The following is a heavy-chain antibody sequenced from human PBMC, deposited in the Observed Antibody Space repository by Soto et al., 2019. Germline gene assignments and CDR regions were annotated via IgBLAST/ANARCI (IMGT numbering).Heavy chain of an antibody. CDR1: RFTFSSYW. CDR2: IKQDGTEK. CDR3: ARDRYCSSTSCLSYYYYYGMDV. Sequence: GGSLRLSCAASRFTFSSYWMSWVRQAPGKGLEWVANIKQDGTEKYYVDSVKGRFTISRDNAKNSLYLQMSSLRAEDTAVYYCARDRYCSSTSCLSYYYYYGMDVWGQGTTVTVSS. D-gene: IGHD2-2*01. V-gene: IGHV3-7*03. J-gene: IGHJ6*02.